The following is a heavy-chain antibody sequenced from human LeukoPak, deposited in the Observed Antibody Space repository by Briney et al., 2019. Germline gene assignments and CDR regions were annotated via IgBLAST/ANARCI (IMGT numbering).Heavy chain of an antibody. J-gene: IGHJ5*01. Sequence: GGSLRLSCAASGFTFSKYSMTWVRQAPGKGLEWVSFIDTSSTTMYYTDSVKGRFTISRDNAKNSLYLQMNSLKVEDTAIYYCARDNWVDCWGQGTLVTVSS. CDR1: GFTFSKYS. V-gene: IGHV3-48*04. CDR3: ARDNWVDC. CDR2: IDTSSTTM.